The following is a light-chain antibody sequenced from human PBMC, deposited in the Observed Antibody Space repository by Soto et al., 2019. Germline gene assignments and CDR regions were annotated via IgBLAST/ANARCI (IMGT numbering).Light chain of an antibody. CDR1: QSLLYSNGYNY. V-gene: IGKV2-28*01. J-gene: IGKJ4*01. Sequence: DIVMTQYPLSLPVTPGEPASISCRSSQSLLYSNGYNYVDWYLQKPGQSPQLLIDLGSNRASGVPDRFSGRGSGTDFTLKISRVEAEDVWVYYCMQALQTPLTFGGGNKVEIK. CDR3: MQALQTPLT. CDR2: LGS.